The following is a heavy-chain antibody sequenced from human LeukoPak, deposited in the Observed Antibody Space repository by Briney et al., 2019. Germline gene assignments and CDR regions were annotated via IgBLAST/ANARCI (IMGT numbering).Heavy chain of an antibody. D-gene: IGHD6-13*01. Sequence: ASVKDSCKASGYTFTAYYVHWVRQAPGQGLEWMGWINPNSGGTNYAQKFQGRVTMTRDTSISTVYMELSSLISDDTAVYYCARLTAPVTWGQGTLVTVSS. V-gene: IGHV1-2*02. CDR2: INPNSGGT. CDR1: GYTFTAYY. J-gene: IGHJ5*02. CDR3: ARLTAPVT.